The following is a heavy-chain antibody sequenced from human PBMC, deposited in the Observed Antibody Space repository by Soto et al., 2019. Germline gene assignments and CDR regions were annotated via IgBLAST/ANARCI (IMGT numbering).Heavy chain of an antibody. CDR2: ISWNTGSI. J-gene: IGHJ4*02. D-gene: IGHD5-12*01. Sequence: GGSLRLSCAASGFTFDYYAMHWVRQAPGKGLEWVSGISWNTGSIGYADSVKGRFTISRDNAKNSLYLQMNSLRAEDTALYYCTKEDLLRGYSGYGHFDYWGQGTLVTVSS. CDR3: TKEDLLRGYSGYGHFDY. V-gene: IGHV3-9*01. CDR1: GFTFDYYA.